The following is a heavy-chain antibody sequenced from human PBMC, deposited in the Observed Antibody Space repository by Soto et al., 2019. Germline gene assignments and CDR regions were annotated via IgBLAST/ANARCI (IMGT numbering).Heavy chain of an antibody. V-gene: IGHV1-24*01. CDR3: AAGRHYYDSSGPFDY. J-gene: IGHJ4*02. CDR1: GYTLTELS. Sequence: GASVKVSCKVSGYTLTELSMHWVRQAPGKGLEWMGGFDPEDGETIYAQKFQGRVTMTEDTSTDTAYMELSSLRSEDTAVFYCAAGRHYYDSSGPFDYWGQGTLVTVSS. CDR2: FDPEDGET. D-gene: IGHD3-22*01.